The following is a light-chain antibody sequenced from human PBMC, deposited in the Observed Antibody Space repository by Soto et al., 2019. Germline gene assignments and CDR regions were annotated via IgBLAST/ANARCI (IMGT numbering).Light chain of an antibody. Sequence: EIVLTQSPGTLSLSPGERATLSCRASQSVSSTYLAWYQQKPGQALSLLIYGASRSATGIPDRISGSGSGTDFTLTISRLEHKDFAVYYCQQYESSPTTFGGGTKVEIK. CDR2: GAS. CDR3: QQYESSPTT. J-gene: IGKJ4*01. V-gene: IGKV3-20*01. CDR1: QSVSSTY.